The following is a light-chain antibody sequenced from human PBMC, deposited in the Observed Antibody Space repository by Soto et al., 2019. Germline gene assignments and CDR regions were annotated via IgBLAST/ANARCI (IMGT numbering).Light chain of an antibody. CDR1: QNFGSTS. CDR2: GAS. Sequence: EIVFTQSPYTLSLSPGERATLSCRASQNFGSTSLAWYQQKRGQAPRFLIYGASSRATGIPDRCSGSGAGTNFTLTISRLEHEDVAVYCCQQYGRSPTTFGQGTKVDIK. J-gene: IGKJ1*01. CDR3: QQYGRSPTT. V-gene: IGKV3-20*01.